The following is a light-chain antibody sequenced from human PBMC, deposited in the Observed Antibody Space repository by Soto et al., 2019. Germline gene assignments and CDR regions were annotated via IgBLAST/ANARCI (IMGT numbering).Light chain of an antibody. Sequence: DIVMTQSPLSLPVTPGEPASISCRSSQSLLHSNGYNYLDWYLQKPGQSPQLLIYLGSNRSSGVPARFSGSGSGTSFTLKNSRVEAEDVGVYYGMQAFQSPTFGQGTKVDSK. CDR1: QSLLHSNGYNY. CDR3: MQAFQSPT. V-gene: IGKV2-28*01. J-gene: IGKJ1*01. CDR2: LGS.